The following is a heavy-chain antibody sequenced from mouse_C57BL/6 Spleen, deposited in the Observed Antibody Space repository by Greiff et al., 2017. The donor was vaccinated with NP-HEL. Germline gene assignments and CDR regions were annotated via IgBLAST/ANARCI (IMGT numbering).Heavy chain of an antibody. CDR2: ISSGSSTI. J-gene: IGHJ4*01. V-gene: IGHV5-17*01. D-gene: IGHD3-2*02. CDR1: GFTFSDYG. Sequence: EVHLVESGGGLVKPGGSLKLSCAASGFTFSDYGMHWVRQAPEKGLEWVAYISSGSSTIYYADTVKGRFTISRDNAKNTLFLQMTSLRSEDTAMYYCARGAQANYYAMDYWGQGTSVTVSS. CDR3: ARGAQANYYAMDY.